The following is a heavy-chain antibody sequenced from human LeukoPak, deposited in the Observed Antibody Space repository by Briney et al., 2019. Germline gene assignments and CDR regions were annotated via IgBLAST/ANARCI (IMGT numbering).Heavy chain of an antibody. V-gene: IGHV4-34*01. D-gene: IGHD6-6*01. CDR3: ARGYRWGSSYYNWFDP. J-gene: IGHJ5*02. Sequence: GSLRLSCAASGFTFSTYSMNWVRQAPGKGLEWIGEINHSGSTNYNPSLKSRVTISVDTSKNQFSLKLSSVTAADTAVYYCARGYRWGSSYYNWFDPWGQGTLVTVSS. CDR2: INHSGST. CDR1: GFTFSTYS.